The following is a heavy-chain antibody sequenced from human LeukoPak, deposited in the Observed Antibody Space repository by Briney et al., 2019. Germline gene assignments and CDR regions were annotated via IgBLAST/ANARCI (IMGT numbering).Heavy chain of an antibody. D-gene: IGHD3-10*01. V-gene: IGHV3-23*01. CDR2: ISGSGGST. CDR1: GFTFSSYA. Sequence: GGSLRLSCAASGFTFSSYAMSWVRQAPGKGLEWVSAISGSGGSTYYADSVKGRFTISRDNSKNTLYLQMNSLRAEDTAVYYCAKAPTMVRGVIIGSWFDPWGQGTLVTVSS. J-gene: IGHJ5*02. CDR3: AKAPTMVRGVIIGSWFDP.